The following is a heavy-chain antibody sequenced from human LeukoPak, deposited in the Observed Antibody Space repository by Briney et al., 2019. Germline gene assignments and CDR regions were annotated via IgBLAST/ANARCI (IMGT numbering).Heavy chain of an antibody. Sequence: SETLSRTCSVFDGSISNYYWSWIRQPPGKGLEWIGYAYYSGSTTYNPSLESRVTISVDTSKNQFSLKLTAVTAADTAVYYCARNSAVATSRSWFDPWGQGTLVTVSS. CDR3: ARNSAVATSRSWFDP. J-gene: IGHJ5*02. CDR1: DGSISNYY. V-gene: IGHV4-59*08. D-gene: IGHD6-19*01. CDR2: AYYSGST.